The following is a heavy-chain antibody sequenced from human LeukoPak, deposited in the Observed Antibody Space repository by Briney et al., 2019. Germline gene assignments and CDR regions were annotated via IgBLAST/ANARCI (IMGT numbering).Heavy chain of an antibody. V-gene: IGHV4-39*01. CDR2: IFYTGNT. CDR3: ARQSSGYYYGWFYP. D-gene: IGHD3-22*01. J-gene: IGHJ5*02. CDR1: GGSILYRIYY. Sequence: PSETPSLTCTVSGGSILYRIYYWAWIRQPPGKGLEWIATIFYTGNTHYNPSLKIRVTMSVDTVKNHFSLSLNSVTAADTAVYYCARQSSGYYYGWFYPWGQGTLVTVSS.